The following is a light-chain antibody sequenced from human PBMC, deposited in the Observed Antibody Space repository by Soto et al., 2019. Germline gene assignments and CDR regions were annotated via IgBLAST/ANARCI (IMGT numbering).Light chain of an antibody. CDR3: QQYNSWPLT. Sequence: EIGMTQSPATLSVSPGERASLFCRATQSVGSNLAWYHQKPGQAPRLLMYEASTRATGIPARFSGSGSGTEFTLSISSLQSEDFGVYYCQQYNSWPLTFGGGTKVEIK. CDR1: QSVGSN. CDR2: EAS. J-gene: IGKJ4*01. V-gene: IGKV3D-15*01.